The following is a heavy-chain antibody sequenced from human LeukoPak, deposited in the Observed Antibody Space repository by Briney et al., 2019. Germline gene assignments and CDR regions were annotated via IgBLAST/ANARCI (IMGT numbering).Heavy chain of an antibody. CDR3: ARRITMVRGVEVFNY. J-gene: IGHJ4*02. Sequence: GASVTVSCKASGYTFTSYDINWVRQAPGEGLEWMGWMNPNSGNTVYAQKFQGRVTMTRNTSISTAYTELSSLRSEDTAVYYCARRITMVRGVEVFNYWGQGTLVTVSS. CDR1: GYTFTSYD. V-gene: IGHV1-8*01. CDR2: MNPNSGNT. D-gene: IGHD3-10*01.